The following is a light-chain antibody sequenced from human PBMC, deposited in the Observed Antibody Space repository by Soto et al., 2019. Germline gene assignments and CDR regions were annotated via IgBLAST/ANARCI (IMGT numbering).Light chain of an antibody. CDR3: QQYNSYSEA. V-gene: IGKV1-5*03. CDR2: KAS. Sequence: DIQMTQSPSTLSASVGDRVTITCRASQSISSWLAWYQQKPGKAPKLLIYKASGLESGVPSGFSGSGSGTDFTLTISSLQPDDFATYYCQQYNSYSEAFGQGTKVDIK. J-gene: IGKJ1*01. CDR1: QSISSW.